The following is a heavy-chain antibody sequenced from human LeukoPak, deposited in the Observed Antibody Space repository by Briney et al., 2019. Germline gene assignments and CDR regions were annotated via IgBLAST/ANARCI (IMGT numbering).Heavy chain of an antibody. CDR1: GGSISSGGYY. CDR2: IYYSGST. J-gene: IGHJ5*02. CDR3: ARGGPPYYYDSSGYPREFDP. V-gene: IGHV4-31*03. Sequence: SETLSLTCTVSGGSISSGGYYWSWIRQHPGKGLEWIGYIYYSGSTYYNPSLKSRVTISVDTSKNQFSLKLSSVTAADTAVYYCARGGPPYYYDSSGYPREFDPWGQGTLVTVSS. D-gene: IGHD3-22*01.